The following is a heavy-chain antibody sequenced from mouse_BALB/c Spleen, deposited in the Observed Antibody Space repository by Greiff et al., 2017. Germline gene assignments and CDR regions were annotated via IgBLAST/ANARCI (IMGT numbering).Heavy chain of an antibody. CDR1: GYSFTDYT. D-gene: IGHD2-14*01. Sequence: VQLQQTGPELVKPGASVKISCKASGYSFTDYTMNWVKQSHGKNLEWIGLINPYNGGTSYNQKFKGKATLTVDKSSSTAYMELLSLTSEDSAVYYCARCYRYDDGYFDDWGQGTTLTVSS. CDR3: ARCYRYDDGYFDD. V-gene: IGHV1-18*01. CDR2: INPYNGGT. J-gene: IGHJ2*01.